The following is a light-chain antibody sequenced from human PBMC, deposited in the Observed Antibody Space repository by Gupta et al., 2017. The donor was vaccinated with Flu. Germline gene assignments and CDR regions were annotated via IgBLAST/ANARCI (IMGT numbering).Light chain of an antibody. V-gene: IGKV1-39*01. Sequence: GDRVTITCRASQSISNYLNWYQHKPGKAPNLLIFAASSLESGVPSRFSGSGSGTDFTLTISSLQPEDFATYYCQETYSIPWTFGQGTKVEIK. J-gene: IGKJ1*01. CDR2: AAS. CDR1: QSISNY. CDR3: QETYSIPWT.